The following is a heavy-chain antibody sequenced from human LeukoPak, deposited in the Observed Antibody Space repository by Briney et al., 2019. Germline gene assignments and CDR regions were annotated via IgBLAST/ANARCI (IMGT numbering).Heavy chain of an antibody. CDR3: AKDNSANYYGSGSYYDC. CDR2: ISYDGSNK. J-gene: IGHJ4*02. V-gene: IGHV3-30*18. Sequence: GGSLRLSCAASGFTFSSYGMHWVRQAPGKGLEWVAVISYDGSNKYYADSVKGRFTISRDNSKNTLYLQMNSLRAEDTAVYYCAKDNSANYYGSGSYYDCWGQGTLVTVSS. D-gene: IGHD3-10*01. CDR1: GFTFSSYG.